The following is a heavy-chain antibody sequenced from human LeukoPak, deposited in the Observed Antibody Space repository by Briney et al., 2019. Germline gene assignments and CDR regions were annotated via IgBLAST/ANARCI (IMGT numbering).Heavy chain of an antibody. D-gene: IGHD1-1*01. CDR2: ISGGGENT. CDR1: GFTFNIYG. CDR3: TKDVGPGYDWFDP. J-gene: IGHJ5*02. Sequence: GGSLRLSCAASGFTFNIYGMSWVRQAPGKGLERVSTISGGGENTHYADSVKGRFTVSRDNSKNTMYLQMNNLRGDDTALYYCTKDVGPGYDWFDPWGQGTQVTVSS. V-gene: IGHV3-23*01.